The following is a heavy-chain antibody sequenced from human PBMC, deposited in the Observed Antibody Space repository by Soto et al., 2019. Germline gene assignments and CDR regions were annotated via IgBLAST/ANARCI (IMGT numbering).Heavy chain of an antibody. CDR2: ISGSGGTT. D-gene: IGHD6-13*01. CDR3: AKDQAAAGTISRDFQH. CDR1: GFSFSTYA. Sequence: EVQLLESGGGLVQPEGSLRLSCAASGFSFSTYAMSWVRQAPGKGLEWVSGISGSGGTTYYADSVKGRFTISRDNSKNTLYLQVNSLRVEDTAVYYCAKDQAAAGTISRDFQHWGQGTLVTVSS. J-gene: IGHJ1*01. V-gene: IGHV3-23*01.